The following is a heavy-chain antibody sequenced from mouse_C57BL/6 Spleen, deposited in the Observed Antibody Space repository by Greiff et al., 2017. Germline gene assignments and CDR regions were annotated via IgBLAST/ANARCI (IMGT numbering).Heavy chain of an antibody. V-gene: IGHV1-26*01. CDR3: ARSGATWDRTWFAY. J-gene: IGHJ3*01. CDR2: LNPNNGGT. CDR1: GYTFTDYY. Sequence: EVKLQQSGPELVKPGASVKISCKASGYTFTDYYMNWVKQSHGKSLEWIGDLNPNNGGTSYNQKFKGKATLTVDKSSSTAYMELRSLTSEDSAVYYCARSGATWDRTWFAYWGQGTLVTVSA. D-gene: IGHD3-3*01.